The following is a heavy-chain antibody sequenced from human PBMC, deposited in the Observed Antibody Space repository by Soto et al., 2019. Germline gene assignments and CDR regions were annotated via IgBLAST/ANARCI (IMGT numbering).Heavy chain of an antibody. V-gene: IGHV2-70*11. CDR2: IDWDDDK. CDR3: ARIVSIAESCTDYYYYMDV. J-gene: IGHJ6*03. D-gene: IGHD6-19*01. Sequence: SGPTLVNPTQTLTLTCTGAGFSLSTSGMCVSWIRQPPGKALEWLARIDWDDDKYYSTSLKTRLTISKDTSKNQVVLTMTNMDPVDTATYYCARIVSIAESCTDYYYYMDVWGKGTTVIVSS. CDR1: GFSLSTSGMC.